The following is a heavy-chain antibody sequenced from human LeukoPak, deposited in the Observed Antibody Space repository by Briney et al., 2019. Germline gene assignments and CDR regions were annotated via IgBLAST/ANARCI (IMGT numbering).Heavy chain of an antibody. CDR3: AREGGGVFGTYYDILTGYYADAFDI. D-gene: IGHD3-9*01. J-gene: IGHJ3*02. Sequence: GGSLRLSCAASGFTVSSNYMSWVRQAPGKGLEWVSVIYSGGSTYYADSVKGRFTISRDNSKNTLYLQMNSLRAEDTAVYYCAREGGGVFGTYYDILTGYYADAFDIWGQGTMVTVSS. V-gene: IGHV3-53*05. CDR1: GFTVSSNY. CDR2: IYSGGST.